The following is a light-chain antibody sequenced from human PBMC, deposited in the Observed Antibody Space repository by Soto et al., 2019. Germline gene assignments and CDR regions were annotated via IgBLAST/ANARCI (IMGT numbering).Light chain of an antibody. CDR1: QGIRNF. J-gene: IGKJ3*01. CDR2: AAS. Sequence: IQMTQSPTSLSASVGDRVTITCRARQGIRNFVAWYQQKPGKAPKLLIYAASTLQSGVPSRFSGSGSGTDFTLTINSLQPEDVATYSCQKYSSVPVFGPGTKVEIK. V-gene: IGKV1-27*01. CDR3: QKYSSVPV.